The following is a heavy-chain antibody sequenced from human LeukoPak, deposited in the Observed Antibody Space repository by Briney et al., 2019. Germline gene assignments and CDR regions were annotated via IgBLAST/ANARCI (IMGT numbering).Heavy chain of an antibody. D-gene: IGHD1-14*01. V-gene: IGHV5-51*01. CDR2: IYPGDSDA. CDR3: ARLYNLNWFDP. Sequence: GESLKISCKGSGYSFTSYWIGWVRQMPGKGLEWMGIIYPGDSDARYSPSFQGQVTISADKSISTAYPRWSSLRASDTAMYYCARLYNLNWFDPWGQGTLVTVSS. J-gene: IGHJ5*02. CDR1: GYSFTSYW.